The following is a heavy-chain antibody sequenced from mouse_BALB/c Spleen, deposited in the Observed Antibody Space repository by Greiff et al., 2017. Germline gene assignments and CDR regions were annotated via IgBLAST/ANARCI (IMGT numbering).Heavy chain of an antibody. V-gene: IGHV1-7*01. Sequence: QVQLQQSGAELAKPGASVKMSCKASGYTFTSYWMHWVKQRPGQGLEWIGYINPSTGYTEYNQKFKDKATLTADKSSSTAYMQLSSLTSEDSAVYYCAREIYYGNYYAMDYWGQGTSVTVSS. D-gene: IGHD2-1*01. J-gene: IGHJ4*01. CDR3: AREIYYGNYYAMDY. CDR1: GYTFTSYW. CDR2: INPSTGYT.